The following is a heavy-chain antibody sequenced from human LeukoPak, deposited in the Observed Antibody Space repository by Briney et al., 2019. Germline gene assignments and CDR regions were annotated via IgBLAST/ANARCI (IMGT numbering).Heavy chain of an antibody. V-gene: IGHV4-4*07. CDR3: ARDSFGDFHFDP. J-gene: IGHJ5*02. D-gene: IGHD3-16*01. CDR1: GASISSYH. CDR2: IYISGST. Sequence: SETLSLTCTVSGASISSYHWSWIRQPAGKGLEWIGRIYISGSTNYNPSLKSRVILSLDTSKNQFYLNLSSVTAADTAVYYCARDSFGDFHFDPWGQGTLVTVSS.